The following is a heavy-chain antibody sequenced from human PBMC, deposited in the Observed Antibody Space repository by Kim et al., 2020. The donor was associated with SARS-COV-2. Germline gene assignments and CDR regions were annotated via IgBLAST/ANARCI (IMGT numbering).Heavy chain of an antibody. CDR3: ASKAYSSSFDY. CDR2: T. V-gene: IGHV3-74*01. D-gene: IGHD6-13*01. J-gene: IGHJ4*02. Sequence: TSYADAVMGRFTISRDNAKNTLYLQMNSLRAEDTAVYYCASKAYSSSFDYWGQGTLVTVSS.